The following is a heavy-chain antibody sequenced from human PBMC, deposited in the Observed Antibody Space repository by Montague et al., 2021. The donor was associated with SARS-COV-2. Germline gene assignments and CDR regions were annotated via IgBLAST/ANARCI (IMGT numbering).Heavy chain of an antibody. CDR3: ASYRDYGDYY. V-gene: IGHV4-30-2*01. CDR2: IHHSGNT. CDR1: GGSVSSGGYS. D-gene: IGHD4-17*01. Sequence: TLSLTCAVSGGSVSSGGYSWYWIREVPGKGLEWIGHIHHSGNTYYNPSLESRVTISGDRPKNQFSLKVTSITAADTAVYYCASYRDYGDYYWGQGTLVTVSS. J-gene: IGHJ4*02.